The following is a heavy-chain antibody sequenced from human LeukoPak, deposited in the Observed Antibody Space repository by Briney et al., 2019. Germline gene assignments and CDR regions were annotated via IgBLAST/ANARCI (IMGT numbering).Heavy chain of an antibody. J-gene: IGHJ4*02. CDR1: GFTFSSYW. CDR2: IKSDGSST. V-gene: IGHV3-74*03. Sequence: PGGSLRLSCAASGFTFSSYWMHWVRQAPGKGLVWVSCIKSDGSSTTYADSVKGGFTISRDNAKNTLHLQMNSLRAEDTAVYYCARDSSSWYYDYWGQGTLVTVSS. CDR3: ARDSSSWYYDY. D-gene: IGHD6-13*01.